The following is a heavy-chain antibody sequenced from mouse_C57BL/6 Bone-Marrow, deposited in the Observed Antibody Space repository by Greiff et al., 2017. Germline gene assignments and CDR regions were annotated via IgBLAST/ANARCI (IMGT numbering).Heavy chain of an antibody. Sequence: QVQLQQPGAELVKPGASVKLSCKASGYTFTDYWMQWVKQRPGQGLEWIGAIDPSDGDTNYNQKFKGKATLTVDKSSSTAYMQLSSLTSEDSAVYYCARSGYYGSSYLAYWGQGTLVTVSA. J-gene: IGHJ3*01. D-gene: IGHD1-1*01. CDR3: ARSGYYGSSYLAY. CDR1: GYTFTDYW. CDR2: IDPSDGDT. V-gene: IGHV1-50*01.